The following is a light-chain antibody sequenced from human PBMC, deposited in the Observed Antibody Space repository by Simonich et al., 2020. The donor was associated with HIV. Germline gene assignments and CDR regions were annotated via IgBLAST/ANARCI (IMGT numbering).Light chain of an antibody. CDR2: WAS. Sequence: DIVMTQSPDSLAVSLGERATINCKSSQSVLYSSNNKDYLAWYQQKPGQPPNLLIYWASTRESGVPDRFSGSGSETDFTLTISSLQAEDVAVYYCQQYYITPHTLGQGTKVEIK. V-gene: IGKV4-1*01. CDR1: QSVLYSSNNKDY. J-gene: IGKJ1*01. CDR3: QQYYITPHT.